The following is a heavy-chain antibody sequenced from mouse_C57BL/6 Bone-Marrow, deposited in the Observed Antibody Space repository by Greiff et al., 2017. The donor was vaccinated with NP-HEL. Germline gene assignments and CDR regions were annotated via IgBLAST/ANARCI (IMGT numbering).Heavy chain of an antibody. CDR2: ISSGGSYT. CDR1: GFTFSSYG. J-gene: IGHJ4*01. V-gene: IGHV5-6*01. Sequence: EVQLVESGGDLVKPGGSLKLSCAASGFTFSSYGMSWVRQTPDKRLEWVATISSGGSYTYYPDSVKGRFTISRDNAKNTLYLQMSSLKSEDTAMYYCARPPYGNYVDYYAMDYWGQGTSVTVSS. D-gene: IGHD2-1*01. CDR3: ARPPYGNYVDYYAMDY.